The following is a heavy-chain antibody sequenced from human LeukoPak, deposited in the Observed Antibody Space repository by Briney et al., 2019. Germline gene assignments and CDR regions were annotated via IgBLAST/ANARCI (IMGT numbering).Heavy chain of an antibody. V-gene: IGHV3-7*01. D-gene: IGHD6-19*01. CDR2: IKQDGSEK. Sequence: GGSLRLSCAASGFSISNYWMSWVRQAPGKGPEWVANIKQDGSEKYYVDSVKGRFTVSRDNAKNSLYLQMNSLRAEDTAVYYCARGGVAVAGILSYWGQGTLVTVSS. J-gene: IGHJ4*02. CDR3: ARGGVAVAGILSY. CDR1: GFSISNYW.